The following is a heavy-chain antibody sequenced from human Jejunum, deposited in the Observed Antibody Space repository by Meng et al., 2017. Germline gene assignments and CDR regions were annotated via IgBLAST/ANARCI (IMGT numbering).Heavy chain of an antibody. CDR3: ARAPRGYRNYWYFDL. J-gene: IGHJ2*01. D-gene: IGHD1-14*01. Sequence: GESLKISCEASGFSFSSYDMHWVRQVTGKGLEWVSGIGSASNPFYPGSVKGRFTISRENAKNSVYLQMNSLSTGDTAVYYCARAPRGYRNYWYFDLWGRGTLVTVSS. CDR2: IGSASNP. V-gene: IGHV3-13*05. CDR1: GFSFSSYD.